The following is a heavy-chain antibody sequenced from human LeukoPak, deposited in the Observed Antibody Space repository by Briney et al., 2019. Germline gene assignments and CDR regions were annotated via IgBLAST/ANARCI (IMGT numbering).Heavy chain of an antibody. CDR1: GFAFIWFS. J-gene: IGHJ4*02. CDR3: TRAAYASSPDY. Sequence: GASLRLSCAASGFAFIWFSMNWVRQAPGPGLEWVSYISGSSSAIDYADSVKGRFTISRDNAKTSLYLQMNSLRDEDTAVYYCTRAAYASSPDYWGQGTLGTVSS. CDR2: ISGSSSAI. D-gene: IGHD6-13*01. V-gene: IGHV3-48*02.